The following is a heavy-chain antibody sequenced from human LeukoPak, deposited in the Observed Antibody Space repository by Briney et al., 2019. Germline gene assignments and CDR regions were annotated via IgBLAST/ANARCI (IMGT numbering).Heavy chain of an antibody. CDR1: GGSISSSKYY. CDR3: ARAEPGVLLWFGELLYPVGAFDI. D-gene: IGHD3-10*01. Sequence: SETLSPTCTVSGGSISSSKYYWSWIRQPPGKGLEWIGYIYYSGSTNYNPSLKSRVTISVDTSKNQFSLKLSSVTAADTAVYYCARAEPGVLLWFGELLYPVGAFDIWGQGTMVTVSS. CDR2: IYYSGST. V-gene: IGHV4-61*01. J-gene: IGHJ3*02.